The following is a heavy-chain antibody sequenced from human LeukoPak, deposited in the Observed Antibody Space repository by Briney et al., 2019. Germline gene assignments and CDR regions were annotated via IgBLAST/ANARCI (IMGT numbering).Heavy chain of an antibody. Sequence: KLSETLSLTCTVSGGSISSSSYYWGWIRQPLGKGLEWIGSIYYSGSTYYNPSLKSRVTISVDTSKNQFSLKLSSVTAADTAVYYCARLSIAARYYFDYWGQGTLVTVSS. CDR2: IYYSGST. CDR3: ARLSIAARYYFDY. J-gene: IGHJ4*02. CDR1: GGSISSSSYY. D-gene: IGHD6-6*01. V-gene: IGHV4-39*01.